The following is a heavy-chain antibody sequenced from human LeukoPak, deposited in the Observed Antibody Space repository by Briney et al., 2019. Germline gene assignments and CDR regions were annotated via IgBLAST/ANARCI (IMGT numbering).Heavy chain of an antibody. CDR2: ISGSGDST. CDR3: AKTRPLDSSSWSHGDY. J-gene: IGHJ4*02. V-gene: IGHV3-23*01. D-gene: IGHD6-13*01. CDR1: GFSVSDHC. Sequence: PGGSLKLSCAVSGFSVSDHCMTWIRQAPGKGLEWVSAISGSGDSTYYGDSVKGRFTISRDNSKNTLYLQMNSLRAEDTAVYYCAKTRPLDSSSWSHGDYWGQGTLVTVSS.